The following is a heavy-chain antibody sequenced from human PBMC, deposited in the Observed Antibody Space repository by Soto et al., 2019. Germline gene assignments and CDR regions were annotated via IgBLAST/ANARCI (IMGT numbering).Heavy chain of an antibody. V-gene: IGHV1-8*01. CDR1: GYTFTSYD. CDR2: MNPNRGNT. CDR3: ASVLRYGDWYFDL. D-gene: IGHD2-8*01. J-gene: IGHJ2*01. Sequence: QVQLVQSGAEVKKPGASVKVSCKASGYTFTSYDINWVRQATGQGLEWMGWMNPNRGNTVYAQKVQGRVTMTRNTSISTAYMELSSLRSEDTDVYCCASVLRYGDWYFDLWGRGTLVTVSS.